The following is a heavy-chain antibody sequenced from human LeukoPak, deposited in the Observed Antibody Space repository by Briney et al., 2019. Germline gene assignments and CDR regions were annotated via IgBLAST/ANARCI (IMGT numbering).Heavy chain of an antibody. D-gene: IGHD3-3*01. Sequence: PSETLSLTCTVSGGSISSSSYYWGWIRQPPGKGLEWIGSIYYSGGTYYNPSLKSRVTISVDTSKNQFSLKLSSVTAADTAVYYCARLSTYYDFWSGYQYQYYFDYWGQGTLVTVSS. CDR3: ARLSTYYDFWSGYQYQYYFDY. CDR2: IYYSGGT. CDR1: GGSISSSSYY. V-gene: IGHV4-39*01. J-gene: IGHJ4*02.